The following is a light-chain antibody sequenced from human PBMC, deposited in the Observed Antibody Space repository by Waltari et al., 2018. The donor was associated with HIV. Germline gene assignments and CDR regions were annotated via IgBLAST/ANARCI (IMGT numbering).Light chain of an antibody. J-gene: IGLJ2*01. V-gene: IGLV2-14*01. CDR2: TFD. Sequence: SGLTQPASLSGFPGQSITISCTGADRDFGFYNFISWYQQHPGKFPKVRLSTFDRRAAGISDRFSGSNSGNTASLTISGLQTEDEAVYYCASYTANDTVIFAGGTTVTVL. CDR3: ASYTANDTVI. CDR1: DRDFGFYNF.